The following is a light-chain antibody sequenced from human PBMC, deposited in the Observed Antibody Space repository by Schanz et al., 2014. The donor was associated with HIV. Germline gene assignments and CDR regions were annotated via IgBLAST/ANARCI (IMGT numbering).Light chain of an antibody. CDR2: LNSDGSH. CDR1: SGHSSYA. J-gene: IGLJ3*02. V-gene: IGLV4-69*01. Sequence: QSVLTQSPSASASLGASVKLTCTLSSGHSSYAIAWHQQQPEKGLRYLMKLNSDGSHSKGDGIPDRFSGSSSGADRYLTISSLQSEDEADYYCQTWDSGIRVFGGGTKLTVL. CDR3: QTWDSGIRV.